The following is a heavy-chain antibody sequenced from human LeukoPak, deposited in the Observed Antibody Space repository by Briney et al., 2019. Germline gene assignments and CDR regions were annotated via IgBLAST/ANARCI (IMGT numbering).Heavy chain of an antibody. CDR1: GFTFSSYS. CDR2: ISSSSSYI. V-gene: IGHV3-21*01. CDR3: ARSEVVVATFDY. D-gene: IGHD2-15*01. J-gene: IGHJ4*02. Sequence: DPGGSLRLSCAASGFTFSSYSMNWLRQAPGKGLEWVSSISSSSSYIYYADSVKGRFTISRDNAKNSLYLQMNSLRAEDTAVYYCARSEVVVATFDYWGQGTLVTVSS.